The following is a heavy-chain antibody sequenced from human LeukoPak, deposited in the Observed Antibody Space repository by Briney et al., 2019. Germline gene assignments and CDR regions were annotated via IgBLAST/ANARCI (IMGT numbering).Heavy chain of an antibody. CDR2: IYYSGNT. V-gene: IGHV4-39*01. CDR1: GDSISSTNYY. CDR3: ARQTWIQLWFLDY. Sequence: SETLSLTCTVSGDSISSTNYYWDWIRQPPGKGLEWIGSIYYSGNTYYNPSLKSRVTISIDTSKNQFSLKLNSTTAADTAVYYCARQTWIQLWFLDYWGQGTLVTVSS. J-gene: IGHJ4*02. D-gene: IGHD5-18*01.